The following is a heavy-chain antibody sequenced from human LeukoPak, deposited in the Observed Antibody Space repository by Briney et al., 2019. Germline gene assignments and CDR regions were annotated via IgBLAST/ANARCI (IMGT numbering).Heavy chain of an antibody. V-gene: IGHV1-3*01. Sequence: ASVKVSCTASGYTFTSYAMHWVRQAPGQRLEWMGWINAGNGNTKYSQKFQGRVTITRDTSASTAYMELSSLRSEDTAVYYCARWAIKYYYDSSGFIDIWGQGTMVTVSS. D-gene: IGHD3-22*01. CDR2: INAGNGNT. CDR1: GYTFTSYA. J-gene: IGHJ3*02. CDR3: ARWAIKYYYDSSGFIDI.